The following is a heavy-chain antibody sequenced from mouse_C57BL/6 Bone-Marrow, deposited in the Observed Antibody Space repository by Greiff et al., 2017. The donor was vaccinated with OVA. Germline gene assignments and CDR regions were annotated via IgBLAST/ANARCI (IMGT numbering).Heavy chain of an antibody. Sequence: EVKLMESGPGLVKPSQSLSLTCSVTGYSITSGYYWNWIRQFPGNKLEWMGYISYDGSNNYNPSLKNRISITRDTSKNQFFLKLNSVTTEDTATYYCAREGGQDSSGYGGFGYWGQGTTLTVSS. D-gene: IGHD3-2*02. CDR3: AREGGQDSSGYGGFGY. V-gene: IGHV3-6*01. J-gene: IGHJ2*01. CDR1: GYSITSGYY. CDR2: ISYDGSN.